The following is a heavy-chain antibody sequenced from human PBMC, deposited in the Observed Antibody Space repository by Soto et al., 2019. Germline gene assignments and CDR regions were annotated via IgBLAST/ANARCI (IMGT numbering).Heavy chain of an antibody. CDR2: IYHSGTT. J-gene: IGHJ4*02. Sequence: QLQLQESGSGLVKPSQTLSLTCAVFGGSISSGGYSWSWIRQPPGKGLEWIGYIYHSGTTYYNPSLKSRVTISIDTSKNQFSLKLSSVTAADTAMYYCARGHDSGDCWGQGTLVTVSS. V-gene: IGHV4-30-2*01. CDR1: GGSISSGGYS. CDR3: ARGHDSGDC. D-gene: IGHD3-22*01.